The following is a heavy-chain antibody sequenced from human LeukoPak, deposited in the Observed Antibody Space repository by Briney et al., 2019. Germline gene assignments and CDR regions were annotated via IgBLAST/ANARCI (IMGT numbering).Heavy chain of an antibody. CDR2: IYTSGST. CDR3: ARARLSSGWYDNWFDP. CDR1: GGSISSYY. V-gene: IGHV4-4*07. Sequence: SETLSLTCTVSGGSISSYYWSWIRQPAGKGLEWIGRIYTSGSTNYNPSLKSRVTMSVDTSKNQFSLKLSSVTAADTAVYYCARARLSSGWYDNWFDPWGQGTLVTVSS. D-gene: IGHD6-19*01. J-gene: IGHJ5*02.